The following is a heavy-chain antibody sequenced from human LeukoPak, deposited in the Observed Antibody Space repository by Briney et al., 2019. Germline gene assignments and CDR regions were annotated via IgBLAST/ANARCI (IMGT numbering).Heavy chain of an antibody. Sequence: GGSLRLSCAASGFTFSSYWMTWVRQAPGKGLEWVANIKQDGNEKYYVDSVKGRFTISRDNAKNSLYLQMNSLRAEDTAVYYCARVILPDYYYYMDVWGKGTTVTISS. CDR2: IKQDGNEK. J-gene: IGHJ6*03. D-gene: IGHD3-16*02. V-gene: IGHV3-7*03. CDR1: GFTFSSYW. CDR3: ARVILPDYYYYMDV.